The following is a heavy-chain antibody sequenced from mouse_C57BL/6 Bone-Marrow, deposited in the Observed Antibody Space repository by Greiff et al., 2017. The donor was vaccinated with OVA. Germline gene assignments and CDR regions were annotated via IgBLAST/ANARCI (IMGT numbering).Heavy chain of an antibody. CDR1: GYTFTSYG. CDR2: IYPRSGNT. CDR3: ARSRERDFDV. J-gene: IGHJ1*03. Sequence: VKLMESGAELARPGASVKLSCKASGYTFTSYGISWVKQRTGQGLEWIGEIYPRSGNTYYNEKFKGKATLTADKSSSTAYMELRSLTSEDSAVYFCARSRERDFDVWGTGTTVTVSS. V-gene: IGHV1-81*01.